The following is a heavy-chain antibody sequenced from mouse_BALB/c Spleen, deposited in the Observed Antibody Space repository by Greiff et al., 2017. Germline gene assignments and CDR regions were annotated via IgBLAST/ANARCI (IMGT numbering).Heavy chain of an antibody. J-gene: IGHJ2*01. CDR3: ARDGTTVVATYYFDY. V-gene: IGHV2-9*02. Sequence: VQLQQSGPGLVAPSQSLSITCTVSGFSLTSYGVHWVRQPPGKGLEWLGVIWAGGSTNYNSALMSRLSISKDNSKSQVFLKMNSLQTDDTAMYYCARDGTTVVATYYFDYWGQGTTLTVSS. D-gene: IGHD1-1*01. CDR2: IWAGGST. CDR1: GFSLTSYG.